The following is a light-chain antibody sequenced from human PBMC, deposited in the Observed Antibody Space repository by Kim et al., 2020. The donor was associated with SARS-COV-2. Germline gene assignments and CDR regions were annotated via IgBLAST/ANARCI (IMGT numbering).Light chain of an antibody. CDR3: AAWDDSLNAWL. V-gene: IGLV1-44*01. Sequence: GQRVTLSCSGSSSNIGSNTVNWYQQLPGTAPKLLIYSNDQRPSGVPDRFSGSKSGTSASLAISGLQSEDEADYYCAAWDDSLNAWLFGGGTMLTVL. J-gene: IGLJ3*02. CDR2: SND. CDR1: SSNIGSNT.